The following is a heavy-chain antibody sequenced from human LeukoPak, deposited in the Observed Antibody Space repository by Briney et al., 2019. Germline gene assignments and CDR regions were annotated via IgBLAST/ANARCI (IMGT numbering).Heavy chain of an antibody. V-gene: IGHV3-21*01. J-gene: IGHJ3*02. D-gene: IGHD2-2*01. Sequence: GGSLRLSCAASGFTFSSYSMNWVRQAPGKGLEWVSSISSSSSYIYYADSAKGRFTISRDNAKNSLYLQMNSLRAEDTAVYYCARDYTLGYCSSTSCRDAFDIWGQGTMVTVSS. CDR1: GFTFSSYS. CDR3: ARDYTLGYCSSTSCRDAFDI. CDR2: ISSSSSYI.